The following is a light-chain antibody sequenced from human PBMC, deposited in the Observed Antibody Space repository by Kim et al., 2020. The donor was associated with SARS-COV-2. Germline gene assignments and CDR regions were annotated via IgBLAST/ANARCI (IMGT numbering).Light chain of an antibody. J-gene: IGLJ2*01. CDR1: SGHSSYI. CDR2: LEGSGSY. CDR3: ETWDSNHRV. Sequence: QPVLTQSSSASASLGSSVKLTCTLSSGHSSYIIAWHQQQPGKAPRYLMKLEGSGSYNKGSGVPDRFSGSSSGADRYLTISNLQSEDEADYYCETWDSNHRVFGGGTQLTVL. V-gene: IGLV4-60*03.